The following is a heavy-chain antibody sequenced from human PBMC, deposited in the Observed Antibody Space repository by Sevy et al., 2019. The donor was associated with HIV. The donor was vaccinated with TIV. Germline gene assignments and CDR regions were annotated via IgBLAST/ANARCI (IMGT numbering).Heavy chain of an antibody. V-gene: IGHV1-18*01. J-gene: IGHJ4*02. CDR3: ARAYCSGGRCYSLAY. CDR1: GYTFTSYR. D-gene: IGHD2-15*01. CDR2: ISAHNGDT. Sequence: ASVKVSCKASGYTFTSYRIYWVRQAPGQGLESMGWISAHNGDTNYAQKFQGRVTMITDKSTTTAYMDLRSLRSDDTALYYCARAYCSGGRCYSLAYWGQGTLVTVSS.